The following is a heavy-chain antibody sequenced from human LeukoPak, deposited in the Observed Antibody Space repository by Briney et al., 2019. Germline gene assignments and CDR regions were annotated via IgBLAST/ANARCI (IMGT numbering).Heavy chain of an antibody. V-gene: IGHV3-11*03. D-gene: IGHD1-26*01. CDR2: ISSGSTYT. J-gene: IGHJ3*02. CDR3: ARKKWEPTSNDAFDI. CDR1: GFTFSDHY. Sequence: SGGSLRLSCEVSGFTFSDHYMSWIRQAPGKRLEWVSYISSGSTYTNYADSVEGRFTISRDNAKNSLYLQMNSLRAEDTAVYYCARKKWEPTSNDAFDIWGQGTMVTVSS.